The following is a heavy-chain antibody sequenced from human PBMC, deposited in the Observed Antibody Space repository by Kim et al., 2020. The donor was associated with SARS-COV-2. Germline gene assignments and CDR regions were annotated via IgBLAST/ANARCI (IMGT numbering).Heavy chain of an antibody. V-gene: IGHV4-59*13. D-gene: IGHD3-9*01. CDR3: ARGRYDILTGYYPLDY. CDR1: GGSISSYY. CDR2: IYYSGST. J-gene: IGHJ4*02. Sequence: SETLSLTCTVSGGSISSYYWSWIRQPPGKGLEWIGYIYYSGSTNYNPSLKSRVTISVDTSKNQFSLKLSSVTAADTAVYYCARGRYDILTGYYPLDYWGQETLVTVSS.